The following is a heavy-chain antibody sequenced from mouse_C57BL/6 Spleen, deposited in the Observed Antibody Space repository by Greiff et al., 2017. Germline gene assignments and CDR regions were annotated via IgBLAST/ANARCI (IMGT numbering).Heavy chain of an antibody. CDR3: ARGGYEDYAMDY. D-gene: IGHD2-2*01. CDR2: IYPGDGDT. J-gene: IGHJ4*01. Sequence: VQLKQSGAELVKPGASVKISCKASGYAFSSYWMNWVKQRPGKGLEWIGQIYPGDGDTNYNGKFKGKATLTADKSSSTAYMQLSSLTSEDSAVYFCARGGYEDYAMDYWGQGTSVTVSS. CDR1: GYAFSSYW. V-gene: IGHV1-80*01.